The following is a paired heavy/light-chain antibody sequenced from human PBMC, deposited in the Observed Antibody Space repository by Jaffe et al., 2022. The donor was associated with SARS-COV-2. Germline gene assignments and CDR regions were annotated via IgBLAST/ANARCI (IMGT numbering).Heavy chain of an antibody. V-gene: IGHV2-26*01. J-gene: IGHJ6*03. CDR2: IFSNDEK. Sequence: QVTLKESGPVLVKPTETLTLTCTVSGFSLTNARLGVSWIRQPPGKALQWLAHIFSNDEKSYRTSLKSRLTISKDTSKSQVVLTLTSMDPVDTATYYCAQIWRSSYCTTTSCTNYYYHMDVWAKGATVTVSS. D-gene: IGHD2-2*01. CDR1: GFSLTNARLG. CDR3: AQIWRSSYCTTTSCTNYYYHMDV.
Light chain of an antibody. CDR3: QQSYSPLA. CDR2: AAS. Sequence: DIQMTQSPSSLSASVGDRVTITCRASQGISSYLNWYQQRPGRAPKLLIYAASSLQSGVPSRFSASGSGTYFTLTISSLQPEDFATYYCQQSYSPLAFGGGTRVEI. V-gene: IGKV1-39*01. J-gene: IGKJ4*01. CDR1: QGISSY.